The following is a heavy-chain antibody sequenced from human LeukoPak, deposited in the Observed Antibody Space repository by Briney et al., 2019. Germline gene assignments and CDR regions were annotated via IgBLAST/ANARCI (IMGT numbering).Heavy chain of an antibody. CDR3: ARGQYSHDY. V-gene: IGHV3-74*01. CDR2: INSDGSST. Sequence: GGSLRLSCAASGYTFCSYWMHWVRQAPWKGLVWVSRINSDGSSTSYADSVKGRFTISRDNAKNTLYLQMNSLRAEDTAVYYCARGQYSHDYWGQGTLVTVSS. CDR1: GYTFCSYW. D-gene: IGHD1-26*01. J-gene: IGHJ4*02.